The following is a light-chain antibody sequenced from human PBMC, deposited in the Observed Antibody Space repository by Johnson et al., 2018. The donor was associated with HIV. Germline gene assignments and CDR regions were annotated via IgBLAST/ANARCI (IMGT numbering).Light chain of an antibody. CDR3: GTWDSSLSEGV. J-gene: IGLJ1*01. Sequence: QSVLTQPPSVSAAPGQKVTISCSGSSSDMGNYAVSWYQQLPGTAPKLLIYENNKRPSGIPDRFPGSKSGTSATLGITGLQTGDEAGYSCGTWDSSLSEGVFGTGTKVTVL. CDR1: SSDMGNYA. V-gene: IGLV1-51*02. CDR2: ENN.